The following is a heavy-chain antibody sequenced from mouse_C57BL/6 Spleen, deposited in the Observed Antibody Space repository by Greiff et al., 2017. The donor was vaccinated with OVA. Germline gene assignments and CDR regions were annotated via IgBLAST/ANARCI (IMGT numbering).Heavy chain of an antibody. V-gene: IGHV5-4*03. CDR1: GFTFSSYA. Sequence: EVKVVESGGGLVKPGGSLKLSCAASGFTFSSYAMSWVRQTPEKRLEWVATISDGGSYTYYPDNVKGRFTISKDNAKNNLYLQMSHLKSEDTAMYDRARYRRDWYFDVWGKGTTVTVAS. CDR2: ISDGGSYT. D-gene: IGHD2-14*01. CDR3: ARYRRDWYFDV. J-gene: IGHJ1*03.